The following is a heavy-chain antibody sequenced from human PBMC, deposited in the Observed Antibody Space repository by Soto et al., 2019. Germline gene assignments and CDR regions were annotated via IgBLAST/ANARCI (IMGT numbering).Heavy chain of an antibody. CDR1: GFTFSSYA. J-gene: IGHJ5*02. V-gene: IGHV3-23*01. CDR2: MSGSGGST. Sequence: EVQLLESGGGLVQPGGSLRLSCAASGFTFSSYAKSWVRQAPGQGLEWVSAMSGSGGSTYYADSVKGRFTISRDNSKNTLYLQKNSLRAEDTAVYYCATDGGEDGFDPWGQGTLVTVSS. CDR3: ATDGGEDGFDP. D-gene: IGHD2-21*01.